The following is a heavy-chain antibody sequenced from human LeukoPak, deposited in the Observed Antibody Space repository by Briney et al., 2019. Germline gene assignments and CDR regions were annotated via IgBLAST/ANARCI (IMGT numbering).Heavy chain of an antibody. V-gene: IGHV3-7*01. J-gene: IGHJ4*02. CDR2: IKQDGSEE. CDR3: ARDGLGSAFDY. CDR1: GFTFSSYW. D-gene: IGHD3/OR15-3a*01. Sequence: GGSLRLSCAASGFTFSSYWMTWVRQAPGKGLEWVANIKQDGSEEYYVDSVKGRFTISRDNAKNSLYLQMNSLRAEDTAVYYCARDGLGSAFDYWGQGTLVTVSS.